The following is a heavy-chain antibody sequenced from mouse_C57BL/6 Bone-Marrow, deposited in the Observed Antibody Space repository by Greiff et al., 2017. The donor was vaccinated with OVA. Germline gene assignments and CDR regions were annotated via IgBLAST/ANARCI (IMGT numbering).Heavy chain of an antibody. J-gene: IGHJ4*01. CDR2: IRSKSNNYAT. D-gene: IGHD1-1*01. V-gene: IGHV10-1*01. CDR3: VRDYGSTYYYAMDY. Sequence: EVQLVESGGGLVQPKGSLKLSCAASGFSFNTYAMNWVRQAPGKGLEWVARIRSKSNNYATYYADSVKDRFTISRDDSESMLYLQMNNLKTEDTAMYYCVRDYGSTYYYAMDYWGQGTSVTVSS. CDR1: GFSFNTYA.